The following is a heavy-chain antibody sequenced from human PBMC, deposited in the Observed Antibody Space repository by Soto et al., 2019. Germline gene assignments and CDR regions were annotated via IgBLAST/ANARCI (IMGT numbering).Heavy chain of an antibody. V-gene: IGHV1-18*01. CDR1: AYTFTNYA. Sequence: QVQLVQSGAEVKKPGASVRVSCQTSAYTFTNYAVSWVRQAPGQGLEWMGWISGDNGNTIYAQKFQGRVTMTTDTSTRKAYPELRSLTSAATAVYYCATGLLGYCSGGSCYSDSWGQGTLVTVSS. CDR2: ISGDNGNT. D-gene: IGHD2-15*01. J-gene: IGHJ4*02. CDR3: ATGLLGYCSGGSCYSDS.